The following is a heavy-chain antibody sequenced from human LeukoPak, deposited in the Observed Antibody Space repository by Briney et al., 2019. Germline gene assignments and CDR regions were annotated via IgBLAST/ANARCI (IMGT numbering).Heavy chain of an antibody. CDR2: ISAYNGNT. D-gene: IGHD5-12*01. V-gene: IGHV1-18*01. CDR3: ARDVIYSGYDWSIRAYFDY. Sequence: ASVKVSCKASGYTFTSYGISWVRQAPGQGLEWMGWISAYNGNTNYAQKLQGRVTMTTDTSTSTAYMELRSLRSDDTAVYYCARDVIYSGYDWSIRAYFDYWGQGTLVTVSS. CDR1: GYTFTSYG. J-gene: IGHJ4*02.